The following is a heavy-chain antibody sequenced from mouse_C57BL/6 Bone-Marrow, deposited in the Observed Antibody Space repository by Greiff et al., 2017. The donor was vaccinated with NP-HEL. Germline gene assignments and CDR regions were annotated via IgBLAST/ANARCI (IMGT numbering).Heavy chain of an antibody. V-gene: IGHV2-6-1*01. Sequence: VKLMESGPGLVAPSQSLSITCTVSGFSLTSYGVHWVRQPPGKGLEWLVVIWSDGSTTYNSALKSRLSISKDNSKSQVFLKMNSLQTDDTAMYYCARQGPYDGYYPYAMDYWGQGTSVTVSS. CDR2: IWSDGST. D-gene: IGHD2-3*01. CDR1: GFSLTSYG. CDR3: ARQGPYDGYYPYAMDY. J-gene: IGHJ4*01.